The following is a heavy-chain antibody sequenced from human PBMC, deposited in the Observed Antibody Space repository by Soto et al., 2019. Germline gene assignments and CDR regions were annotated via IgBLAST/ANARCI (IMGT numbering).Heavy chain of an antibody. D-gene: IGHD3-22*01. CDR1: GFTVSSNY. Sequence: PGGSLRLSCAASGFTVSSNYMSWVRQAPGKGLEWVSVIYSGGSTYYADSVKGRFTISRDNSKNTLYLQMNSLRAEDTAVYYCARGYDSSGYYYGGRLDYWGQGTLVTVSS. V-gene: IGHV3-66*01. CDR3: ARGYDSSGYYYGGRLDY. CDR2: IYSGGST. J-gene: IGHJ4*02.